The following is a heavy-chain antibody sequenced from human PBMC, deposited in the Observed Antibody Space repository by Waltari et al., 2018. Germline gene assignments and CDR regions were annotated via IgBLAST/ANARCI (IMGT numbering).Heavy chain of an antibody. CDR3: ARRQFMGGKIDY. Sequence: QLQLQKACPGLVTPSKTLSLTCALSGDSITSSVYYVDWSRQPPGKGLEWIGSIFYTGSTYYRPSLRSRITVSVDKSKNNFSLRLNSVNAADTAVYYCARRQFMGGKIDYWGQGTLVTVSS. V-gene: IGHV4-39*02. J-gene: IGHJ4*02. D-gene: IGHD3-16*01. CDR2: IFYTGST. CDR1: GDSITSSVYY.